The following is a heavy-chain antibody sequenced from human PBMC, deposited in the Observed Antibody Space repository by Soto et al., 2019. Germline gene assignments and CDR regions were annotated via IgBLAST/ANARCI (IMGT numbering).Heavy chain of an antibody. V-gene: IGHV4-34*01. CDR2: INHSGST. CDR3: ARGGIAARILDY. Sequence: SETLSLTCAVYGGSFSGYYWSWIRQPPGKGLEWIGEINHSGSTNYNPSLKSRVTISIDTSKNHFSLNLSAVTAADTAVYYCARGGIAARILDYWGQGTLVTVSS. J-gene: IGHJ4*02. D-gene: IGHD6-6*01. CDR1: GGSFSGYY.